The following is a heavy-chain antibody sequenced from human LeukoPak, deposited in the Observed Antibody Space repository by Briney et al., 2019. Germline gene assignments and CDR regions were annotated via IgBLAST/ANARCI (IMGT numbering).Heavy chain of an antibody. CDR2: MNPNNGNT. CDR3: ARAPEWGKSNFYYYLDV. Sequence: ASVKVSCKASGYTFTSYDINWVRQATGQGLEWMGWMNPNNGNTGYAQKFQGRVTMTRNTSINTACMELSSLRSEDTAVYYCARAPEWGKSNFYYYLDVWGKGTTVTVSS. V-gene: IGHV1-8*01. CDR1: GYTFTSYD. D-gene: IGHD1-26*01. J-gene: IGHJ6*03.